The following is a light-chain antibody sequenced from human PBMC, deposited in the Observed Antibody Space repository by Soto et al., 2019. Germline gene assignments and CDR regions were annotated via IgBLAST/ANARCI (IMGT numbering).Light chain of an antibody. Sequence: EIVLMQSPGTLSLSPGERATLSCRASQTLRRTYIAWYQQKPGQAPRVLIYGASKRATGIPDRFSGSGSGTDFSPTISRLEPEDFAVYYCHQYDNAPQTYGQGTKVDIK. J-gene: IGKJ2*01. CDR2: GAS. V-gene: IGKV3-20*01. CDR1: QTLRRTY. CDR3: HQYDNAPQT.